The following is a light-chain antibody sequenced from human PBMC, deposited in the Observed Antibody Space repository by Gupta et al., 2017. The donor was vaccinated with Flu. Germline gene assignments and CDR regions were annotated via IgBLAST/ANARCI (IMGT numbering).Light chain of an antibody. V-gene: IGLV1-44*01. J-gene: IGLJ2*01. CDR3: ESWDDSLNGPVV. CDR1: SSNIGSTS. Sequence: GSSSNIGSTSVNCYHHLPAAAPNLLIYNNDRRPSGVPARCSGSTSGTSASLAISGLPSEDEADYYCESWDDSLNGPVVIGGGTRLTVL. CDR2: NND.